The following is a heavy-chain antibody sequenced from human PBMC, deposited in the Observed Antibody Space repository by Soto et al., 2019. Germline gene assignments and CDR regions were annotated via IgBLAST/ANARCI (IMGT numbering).Heavy chain of an antibody. CDR2: INHSGST. CDR1: GGSFSGYY. V-gene: IGHV4-34*01. J-gene: IGHJ5*02. Sequence: SETLSLTCAVYGGSFSGYYSSWIRQPSGQVLEWIGEINHSGSTNYNPCLKSRVTISVDTSKNQFSLKLSSVTAADTAVYYCARGQAGRSPRLRFLEWLLECGWFDPWGQGTLVTVSS. CDR3: ARGQAGRSPRLRFLEWLLECGWFDP. D-gene: IGHD3-3*01.